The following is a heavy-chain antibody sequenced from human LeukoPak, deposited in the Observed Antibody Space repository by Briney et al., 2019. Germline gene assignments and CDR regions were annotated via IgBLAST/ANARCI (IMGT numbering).Heavy chain of an antibody. Sequence: SVKVSCKASGFTFTSSAMQWVRQARGQRLEWIGWIVVGSGNTNYAQKFQERVTMTRDTSPSTVYMELSSLRSEDTAVYYCAREAVAAARNFDYWGQGTLVTVSS. CDR3: AREAVAAARNFDY. CDR1: GFTFTSSA. CDR2: IVVGSGNT. D-gene: IGHD6-13*01. J-gene: IGHJ4*02. V-gene: IGHV1-58*02.